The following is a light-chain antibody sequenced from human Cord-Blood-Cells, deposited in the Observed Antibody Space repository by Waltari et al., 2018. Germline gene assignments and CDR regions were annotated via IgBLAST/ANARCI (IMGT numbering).Light chain of an antibody. Sequence: QSALTQPASVSGSPGQSLTISCTGTSSDLGMCNLVSWYQQHPGKVPQLMIYEVSKRPSGVSNRFSGSKSGNTASLTFSGLQAEDEADYYCCSYAGSSTWVFGGGTKLTVL. V-gene: IGLV2-23*02. CDR1: SSDLGMCNL. J-gene: IGLJ3*02. CDR3: CSYAGSSTWV. CDR2: EVS.